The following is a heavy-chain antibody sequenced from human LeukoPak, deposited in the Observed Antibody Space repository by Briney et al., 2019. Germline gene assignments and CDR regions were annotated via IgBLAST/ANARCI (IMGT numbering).Heavy chain of an antibody. CDR1: GFTFSSYA. D-gene: IGHD6-19*01. J-gene: IGHJ4*02. CDR3: ARGPVSRGWYGIY. V-gene: IGHV3-48*04. Sequence: GGSLRLSCAASGFTFSSYAMNWVRQAPGKGLEWVSYIRSSSTIYYADSVKGRFTISRDNAKNSLYLQMNSLTAEDTAVYYCARGPVSRGWYGIYWGQGTLVTVSS. CDR2: IRSSSTI.